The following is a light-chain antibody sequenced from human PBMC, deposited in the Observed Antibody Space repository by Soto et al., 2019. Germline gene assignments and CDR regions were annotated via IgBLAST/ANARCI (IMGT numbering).Light chain of an antibody. CDR3: QQTSAFPRT. CDR1: QDIRNS. J-gene: IGKJ1*01. CDR2: GAS. V-gene: IGKV1-12*01. Sequence: DIQMTQSPPSVSASVGDRVTITCRASQDIRNSLAWYQQTPGKAPKLLIHGASSLYRGVSSRFSGGGTGADFTLTISSLQPEDFATYYCQQTSAFPRTFGQGTKVDVK.